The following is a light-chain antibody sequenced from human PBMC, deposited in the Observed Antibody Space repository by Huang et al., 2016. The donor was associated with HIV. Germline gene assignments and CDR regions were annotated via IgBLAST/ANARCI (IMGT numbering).Light chain of an antibody. CDR1: QTISNN. Sequence: DIQMTQSPPSLSASVGDRVTITCRASQTISNNLNWYQQKPGKAPNLLISAASSSQSGVPSRFSCSGSGTDFTLTISSLQPEDFATYYCQQSHSIPRTFGQGTRVEIK. CDR3: QQSHSIPRT. CDR2: AAS. J-gene: IGKJ1*01. V-gene: IGKV1-39*01.